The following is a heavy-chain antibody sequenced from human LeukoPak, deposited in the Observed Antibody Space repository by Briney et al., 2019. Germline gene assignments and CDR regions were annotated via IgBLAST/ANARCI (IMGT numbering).Heavy chain of an antibody. CDR2: ISGSGGST. V-gene: IGHV3-23*01. CDR3: AKDGELVITENYFDY. Sequence: GGSLRLSCAASGFTFSSYAMSWVRQAPGKGLEWVSAISGSGGSTYYADSVKGRFTISRDNSKNTLYLQMNSLRAEDTAVYYCAKDGELVITENYFDYWGQGTLVTVSS. CDR1: GFTFSSYA. D-gene: IGHD3-9*01. J-gene: IGHJ4*02.